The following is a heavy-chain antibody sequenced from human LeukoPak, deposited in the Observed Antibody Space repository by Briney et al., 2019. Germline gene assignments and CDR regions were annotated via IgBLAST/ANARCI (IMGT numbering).Heavy chain of an antibody. V-gene: IGHV1-69*04. Sequence: ASVKLSCKASGGTFSSYAISWVRQAPGQGLEWMGRIIPILGIANYAQKFQGRVTITADKATNTAYMALSSLRSEDTAVYYCASHIVVVTKLELDYWGQGTLVTVSS. CDR1: GGTFSSYA. CDR2: IIPILGIA. J-gene: IGHJ4*02. CDR3: ASHIVVVTKLELDY. D-gene: IGHD2-21*02.